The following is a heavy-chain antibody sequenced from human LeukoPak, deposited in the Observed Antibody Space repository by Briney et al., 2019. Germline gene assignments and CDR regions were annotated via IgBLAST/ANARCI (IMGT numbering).Heavy chain of an antibody. Sequence: ASVKVSCQASGYTFTSYGISWVRQAPGQGLEWMGWISAYNGNTNYAQKLQGRVTMTTDTSTSTAYMELRSLRSDDTAVYYCARDGGYSSGWTNDPPFDYWGQGTLVTVSS. CDR2: ISAYNGNT. CDR1: GYTFTSYG. D-gene: IGHD6-19*01. J-gene: IGHJ4*02. V-gene: IGHV1-18*04. CDR3: ARDGGYSSGWTNDPPFDY.